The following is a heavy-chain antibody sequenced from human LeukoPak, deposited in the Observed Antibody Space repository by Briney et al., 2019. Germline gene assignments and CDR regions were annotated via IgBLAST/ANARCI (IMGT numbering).Heavy chain of an antibody. CDR3: ARVADGDSLYYYYYMDV. V-gene: IGHV4-39*07. Sequence: PSETLSLTCTVSGGSISSSSYYWGWIRQPPGKGLEWIGSIYYSGSTYYNPSLKSRVTISVDTSKNQFSLKLSSVTAADTAVYYCARVADGDSLYYYYYMDVWGKGTTVTVSS. CDR1: GGSISSSSYY. D-gene: IGHD4-17*01. J-gene: IGHJ6*03. CDR2: IYYSGST.